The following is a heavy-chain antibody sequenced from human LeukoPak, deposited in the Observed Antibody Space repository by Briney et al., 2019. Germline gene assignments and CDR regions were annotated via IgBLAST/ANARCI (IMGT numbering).Heavy chain of an antibody. V-gene: IGHV4-34*01. D-gene: IGHD1-26*01. CDR2: INHSGST. CDR1: GGSFSGYY. Sequence: SETLSLTCAVYGGSFSGYYWSWIRQPPGKGLEWIGEINHSGSTNYNPSLKSRVTISVDTSKNQFSLKLSSVTAADTAVYYCARGAVGATPHDAFDIWGQGTMVTVSS. CDR3: ARGAVGATPHDAFDI. J-gene: IGHJ3*02.